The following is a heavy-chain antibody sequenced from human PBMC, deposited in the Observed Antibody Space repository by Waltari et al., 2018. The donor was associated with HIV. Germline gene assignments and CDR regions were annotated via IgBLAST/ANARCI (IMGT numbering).Heavy chain of an antibody. CDR3: ARDFDCGGDSEPQEGGDY. Sequence: VHLVESGGRLVRPGGTLRLSCYASGFFSNIYPSDWTRRAPGKGPEGVASLTSNSAKTYDPDSLNGRFTLSRDNAKHSLDVQMKGVQGEETAVAYCARDFDCGGDSEPQEGGDYWGQGTLVTVSS. V-gene: IGHV3-21*01. D-gene: IGHD2-21*02. J-gene: IGHJ4*02. CDR2: LTSNSAKT. CDR1: GFFSNIYP.